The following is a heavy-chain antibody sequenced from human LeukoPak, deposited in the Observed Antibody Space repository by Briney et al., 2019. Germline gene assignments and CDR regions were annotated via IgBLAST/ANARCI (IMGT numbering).Heavy chain of an antibody. CDR2: INHSGST. CDR3: ARDDCSSISCYHNWFDP. Sequence: TSETLSLTCAVYGGSFSGYYWSWIRQPPGKGLEWIGEINHSGSTNYNPSLKSRVTISVDTSKNQFSLKLSSVTAEDTAVYYCARDDCSSISCYHNWFDPWGQGTLVTVSS. D-gene: IGHD2-2*01. CDR1: GGSFSGYY. V-gene: IGHV4-34*01. J-gene: IGHJ5*02.